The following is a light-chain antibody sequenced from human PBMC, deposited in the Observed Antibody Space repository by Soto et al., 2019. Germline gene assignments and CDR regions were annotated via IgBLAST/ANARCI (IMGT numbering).Light chain of an antibody. Sequence: QAVVTQPPSVSGAPGQRVTISCTGSSSNFGAGYEVHWYKQLPGTAPTLVIFNNLNRPSGVPERFSGSKSGTSASLVISGLQAEDEADYYCSSFEASNNLLFGGGTKLTVL. CDR2: NNL. CDR1: SSNFGAGYE. CDR3: SSFEASNNLL. V-gene: IGLV1-40*01. J-gene: IGLJ2*01.